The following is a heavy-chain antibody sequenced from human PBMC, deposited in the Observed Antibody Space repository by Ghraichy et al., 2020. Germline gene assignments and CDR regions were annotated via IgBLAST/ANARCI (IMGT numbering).Heavy chain of an antibody. D-gene: IGHD4-17*01. CDR2: IKQDGSQK. J-gene: IGHJ3*01. CDR1: GFTFSALW. V-gene: IGHV3-7*01. CDR3: ARAPYGAPSAFDF. Sequence: GGSLRLSCAASGFTFSALWMTWVRQAPGKGLEWVADIKQDGSQKYYVESVKGRFTISRDNAKNSLYLQMNSLRAEDTAVYYCARAPYGAPSAFDFWGQGTMVTVSS.